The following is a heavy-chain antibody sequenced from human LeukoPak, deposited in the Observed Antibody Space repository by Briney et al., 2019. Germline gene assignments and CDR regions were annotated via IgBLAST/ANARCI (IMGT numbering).Heavy chain of an antibody. CDR2: ISYDGCNK. CDR1: GFTFSSYA. CDR3: ASGKYRYGDIWFDP. J-gene: IGHJ5*02. D-gene: IGHD5-18*01. V-gene: IGHV3-30*04. Sequence: PGGSLRLSCAASGFTFSSYAMHWVRQAPGKGLEWVAVISYDGCNKYYADSVKGRFTISRDNSKNTLYLQMNSLRAEDTAVYFCASGKYRYGDIWFDPWGQGTLVTVSS.